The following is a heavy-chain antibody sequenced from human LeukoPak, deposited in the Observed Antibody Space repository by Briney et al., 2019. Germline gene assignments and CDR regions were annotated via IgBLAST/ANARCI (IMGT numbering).Heavy chain of an antibody. D-gene: IGHD2-15*01. CDR1: GYSISSGYY. Sequence: SETLSLTCTVSGYSISSGYYWGWIRLPPGKGLEWIGIINHSGSTFCNTSLKSRVTISVDTSTNQFSLQLRSVTPADTALYYCARVGYCSGGSCLNWFDPWGRGTLVTVSS. J-gene: IGHJ5*02. CDR2: INHSGST. V-gene: IGHV4-38-2*02. CDR3: ARVGYCSGGSCLNWFDP.